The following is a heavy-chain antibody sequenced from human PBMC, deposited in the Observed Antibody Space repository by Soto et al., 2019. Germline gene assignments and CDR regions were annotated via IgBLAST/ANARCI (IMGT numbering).Heavy chain of an antibody. D-gene: IGHD2-2*01. Sequence: QVQLVESGGGVVQPGRSLRLSCAASGFTFSSYGMHWVRQAPGKGLEWVAVISYDGSNKYYADSVKGRFTISRDNSKNTLYLQMNSLRAEDTAVYYCAKSSTSIEEDYWGQGTLVTVSS. J-gene: IGHJ4*02. CDR3: AKSSTSIEEDY. V-gene: IGHV3-30*18. CDR1: GFTFSSYG. CDR2: ISYDGSNK.